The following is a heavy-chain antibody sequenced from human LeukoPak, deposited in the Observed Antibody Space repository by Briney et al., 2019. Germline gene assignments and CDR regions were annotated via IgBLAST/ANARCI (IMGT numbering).Heavy chain of an antibody. Sequence: GGSLRLSCAASGFTFSSYSMNWVRQAPGKGLEWVSSISSSSSYIYYADSVKGRFTISRDNARNSLYLQMNSLRAEDTAVYYCARGSPSYCSSTSCREIPFDYWGQGTLVTVSS. CDR2: ISSSSSYI. CDR3: ARGSPSYCSSTSCREIPFDY. V-gene: IGHV3-21*01. J-gene: IGHJ4*02. D-gene: IGHD2-2*01. CDR1: GFTFSSYS.